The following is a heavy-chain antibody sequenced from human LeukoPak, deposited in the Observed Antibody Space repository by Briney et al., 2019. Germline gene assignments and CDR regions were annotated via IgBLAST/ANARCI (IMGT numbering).Heavy chain of an antibody. D-gene: IGHD4-11*01. CDR2: ISSSSSYT. J-gene: IGHJ4*02. CDR3: VRAGSYNFDY. Sequence: GGSLRLSCAASGFTFSDYYMSWIRQAPGKGLEWVSYISSSSSYTNYADSVKGRFTISRDNAKNSLYLQMNSLRAEDTAVYYCVRAGSYNFDYWGQGTLVTVSS. CDR1: GFTFSDYY. V-gene: IGHV3-11*05.